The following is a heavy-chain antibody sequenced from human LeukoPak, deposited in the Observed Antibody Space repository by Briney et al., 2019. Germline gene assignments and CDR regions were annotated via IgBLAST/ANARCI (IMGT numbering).Heavy chain of an antibody. D-gene: IGHD4-11*01. Sequence: ASVKVSCKVSGYTLTELSMHWVRQAPGKGLEWMGGFDPEDGETIYAQKFQGRVTMTEDTSTDTAYMELSSLRSEDTAVYYCATDLCYSNYGTPNYFDHWGQGTLVTVSS. V-gene: IGHV1-24*01. J-gene: IGHJ4*02. CDR1: GYTLTELS. CDR3: ATDLCYSNYGTPNYFDH. CDR2: FDPEDGET.